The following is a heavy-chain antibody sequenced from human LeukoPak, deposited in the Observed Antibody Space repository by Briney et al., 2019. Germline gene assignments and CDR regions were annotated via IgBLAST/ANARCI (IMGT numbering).Heavy chain of an antibody. Sequence: SETLSLTCTVSGYSISSGYYWGWIRQPPGKGLEWIGSIYHSGSTYYNPSLKSRVTISVDTSKNQFSLKLSSVTAADTAVYYCATRELSDGRFDAWGQGTLVTVSS. J-gene: IGHJ5*02. CDR3: ATRELSDGRFDA. V-gene: IGHV4-38-2*02. CDR1: GYSISSGYY. D-gene: IGHD3-16*02. CDR2: IYHSGST.